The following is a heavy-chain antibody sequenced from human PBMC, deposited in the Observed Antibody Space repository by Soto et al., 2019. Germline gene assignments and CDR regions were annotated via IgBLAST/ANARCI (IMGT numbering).Heavy chain of an antibody. V-gene: IGHV4-34*01. J-gene: IGHJ6*02. CDR2: IIHSGST. Sequence: QVQLQQWGAGLLKPSETLSLTCAVYGGSFSGYYWSWIRQPPGKGLEWIGEIIHSGSTKYNPSLRSRVTISVDTSKNQFSLRLSSVTAEDTAVFYCARGFGTLVRGIIREYAGMDVWGQGTTVTVSS. D-gene: IGHD3-10*01. CDR3: ARGFGTLVRGIIREYAGMDV. CDR1: GGSFSGYY.